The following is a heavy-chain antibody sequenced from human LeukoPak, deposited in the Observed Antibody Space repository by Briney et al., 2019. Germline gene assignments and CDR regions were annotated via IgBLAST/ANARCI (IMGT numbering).Heavy chain of an antibody. V-gene: IGHV1-2*02. CDR1: GYTFTGYY. J-gene: IGHJ5*02. CDR2: INPDSGGT. Sequence: ASVKVSCKASGYTFTGYYIHWVRQAPGQRLEWMGWINPDSGGTDYAQKFQGRVTMTRDTSISTAYMELSRLRSDDTAVYYCARVGISYSSINWFDPWGQGTLVTVSS. D-gene: IGHD6-13*01. CDR3: ARVGISYSSINWFDP.